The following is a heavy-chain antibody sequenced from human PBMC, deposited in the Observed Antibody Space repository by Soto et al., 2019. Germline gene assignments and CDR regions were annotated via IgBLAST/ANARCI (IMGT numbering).Heavy chain of an antibody. CDR3: AGGPKYQ. V-gene: IGHV4-34*01. CDR2: INHSGST. Sequence: QVQLQQWGAGLLKPSETLSLTCDVYGGSFSGSYWSWIRQPPGKGLEWIGEINHSGSTNYNPNLNRRVTISKDTSKNQFSLKLSSVTAADTAVYYCAGGPKYQWGHGTLVTVSS. J-gene: IGHJ4*01. CDR1: GGSFSGSY.